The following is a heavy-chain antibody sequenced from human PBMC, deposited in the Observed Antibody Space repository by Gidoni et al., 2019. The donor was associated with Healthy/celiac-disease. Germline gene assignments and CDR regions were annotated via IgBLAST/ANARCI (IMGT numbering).Heavy chain of an antibody. Sequence: QLQLQESGPGLVKPSATLSLTCTVSGGASSSSSYYWGWIRQPPGKGLEWIGSIYYSGSTYYNPSLKSRVTISVDTSKNQFSLKLSSVTAADTAVYYCARILYYYDSSGGWYFDLWGRGTLVTVSS. CDR2: IYYSGST. CDR3: ARILYYYDSSGGWYFDL. CDR1: GGASSSSSYY. D-gene: IGHD3-22*01. V-gene: IGHV4-39*01. J-gene: IGHJ2*01.